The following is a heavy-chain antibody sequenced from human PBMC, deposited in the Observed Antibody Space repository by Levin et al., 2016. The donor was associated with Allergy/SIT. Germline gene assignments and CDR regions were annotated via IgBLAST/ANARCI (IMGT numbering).Heavy chain of an antibody. CDR3: ASTASMRKYYNGMDV. CDR2: IYPGKSDT. Sequence: VRQMPGKGLEWMGIIYPGKSDTRYSPSFQGQVTISADKSISTAYLQWSSLKVSDSAMYYCASTASMRKYYNGMDVWGQGTTVTVSS. J-gene: IGHJ6*02. D-gene: IGHD2/OR15-2a*01. V-gene: IGHV5-51*01.